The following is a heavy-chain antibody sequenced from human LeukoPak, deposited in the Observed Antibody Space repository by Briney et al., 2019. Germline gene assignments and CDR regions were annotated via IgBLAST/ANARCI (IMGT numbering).Heavy chain of an antibody. CDR3: ARDQRAYCSTTSCKYNWFDP. CDR1: GFIFSSYS. V-gene: IGHV3-48*02. D-gene: IGHD2-2*01. J-gene: IGHJ5*02. Sequence: GGSLRLSCAASGFIFSSYSINWVRQAPGKGLEWLSYISGSSSTIYYADSVKGRFTISRDNAKNSLYLQMNGLRDEDTAVYYCARDQRAYCSTTSCKYNWFDPWGQGTLVTVSS. CDR2: ISGSSSTI.